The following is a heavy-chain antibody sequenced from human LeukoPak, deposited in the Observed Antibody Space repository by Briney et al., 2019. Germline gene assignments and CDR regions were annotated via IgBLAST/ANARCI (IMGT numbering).Heavy chain of an antibody. CDR3: AKDLAYYYDSSGYST. J-gene: IGHJ5*02. V-gene: IGHV3-23*01. Sequence: GGSLRLSCAASGFTFSSYAMSWVRQAPGKGLEWVSVISGSGGSTYYADSVKGRFTISRDNSKNTLYLQMNSLRAEDTAVYYCAKDLAYYYDSSGYSTWGQGTLVTVSS. CDR2: ISGSGGST. CDR1: GFTFSSYA. D-gene: IGHD3-22*01.